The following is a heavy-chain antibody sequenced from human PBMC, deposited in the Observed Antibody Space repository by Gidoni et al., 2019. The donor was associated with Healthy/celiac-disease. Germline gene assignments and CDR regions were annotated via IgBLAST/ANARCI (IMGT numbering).Heavy chain of an antibody. CDR1: GDSVSSNSVA. CDR3: ARELSGAWFDP. Sequence: QVQLQQSGPGLVKPSQPLPPPCVISGDSVSSNSVAWHWIRQAPSRGLEWWARTYYRSRWYNDYAVSVNGRITINPDTSKNQFSLQVNSVTAEDTAVYYCARELSGAWFDPWGQGTLVSVSS. D-gene: IGHD3-10*01. J-gene: IGHJ5*02. V-gene: IGHV6-1*01. CDR2: TYYRSRWYN.